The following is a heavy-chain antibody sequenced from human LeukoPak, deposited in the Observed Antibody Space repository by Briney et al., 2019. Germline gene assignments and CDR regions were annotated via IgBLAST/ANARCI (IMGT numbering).Heavy chain of an antibody. CDR1: GYTFTGYY. D-gene: IGHD3-22*01. V-gene: IGHV1-2*02. CDR2: INPNSGGT. CDR3: ARVTRYYYENTGYYHHAFDI. J-gene: IGHJ3*02. Sequence: ASVKVSCKASGYTFTGYYMHWVRQAPGQGLEWMGWINPNSGGTIYAQKFQGRVTMTRDTSISTAYMELSRLRSDDTAVYYCARVTRYYYENTGYYHHAFDIWGQGTMVTVSS.